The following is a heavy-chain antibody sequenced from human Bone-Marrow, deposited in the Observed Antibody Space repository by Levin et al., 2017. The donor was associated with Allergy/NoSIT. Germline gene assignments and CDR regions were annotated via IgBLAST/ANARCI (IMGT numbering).Heavy chain of an antibody. J-gene: IGHJ5*02. CDR2: INPYNGNT. CDR1: GYKFEDYG. Sequence: GESLKISCQTSGYKFEDYGIHWVRQAPGQGLEWMGWINPYNGNTNYAHKFQGRVTMTTDTSTTTGYLDLRSLTSDDTAVYFCAITDSFDPWGQGTLVTVSS. V-gene: IGHV1-18*04. D-gene: IGHD1-20*01. CDR3: AITDSFDP.